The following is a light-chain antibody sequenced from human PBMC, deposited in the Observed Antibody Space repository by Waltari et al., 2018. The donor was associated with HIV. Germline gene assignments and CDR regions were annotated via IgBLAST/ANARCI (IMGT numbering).Light chain of an antibody. CDR3: MQALHTPPA. CDR2: LGS. Sequence: DIVMTQSPLSLPVTPGETASISCRSSQSLLHSNGYNYLDWYLQKPGQSPQLLIYLGSNRASGVPDRFSGSESGTDFTLKISRVEAEDVGVYYCMQALHTPPAFGQGTKLEVK. V-gene: IGKV2-28*01. CDR1: QSLLHSNGYNY. J-gene: IGKJ2*01.